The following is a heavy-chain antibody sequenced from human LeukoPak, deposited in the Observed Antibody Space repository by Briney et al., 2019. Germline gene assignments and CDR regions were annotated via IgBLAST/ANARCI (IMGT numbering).Heavy chain of an antibody. CDR1: GYTFTSYG. D-gene: IGHD3-10*01. CDR2: ISAYSGNT. V-gene: IGHV1-18*01. CDR3: ARDLYYYGSGSYYDVFDV. J-gene: IGHJ3*01. Sequence: ASVKVSCKASGYTFTSYGISWVRQAPGQGLEWMGWISAYSGNTDYAQNFQGRVIMTTDTSTSTAYMDLRSLRSDDTAIYYCARDLYYYGSGSYYDVFDVWGQGTMVTVSS.